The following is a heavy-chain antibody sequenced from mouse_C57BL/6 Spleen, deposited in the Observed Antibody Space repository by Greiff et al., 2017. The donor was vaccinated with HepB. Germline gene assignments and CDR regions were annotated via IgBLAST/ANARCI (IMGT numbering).Heavy chain of an antibody. J-gene: IGHJ4*01. CDR1: GFTFNTYA. D-gene: IGHD1-1*01. V-gene: IGHV10-3*01. CDR3: VRGDYGGEVYYAMDY. Sequence: EVQGVESGGGLVQPKGSLKLSCAASGFTFNTYAMHWVRQAPGKGLEWVARIRSKSSNYATYYADSVKDRFTISRDDSQSMLYLQMNNLKTEDTAMYYCVRGDYGGEVYYAMDYWGQGTSVTVSS. CDR2: IRSKSSNYAT.